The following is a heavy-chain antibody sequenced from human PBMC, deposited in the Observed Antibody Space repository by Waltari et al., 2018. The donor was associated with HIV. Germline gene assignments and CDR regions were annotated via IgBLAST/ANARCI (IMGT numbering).Heavy chain of an antibody. D-gene: IGHD6-6*01. J-gene: IGHJ4*02. CDR2: ISSSSSTI. V-gene: IGHV3-48*01. CDR1: GLTFSDSS. CDR3: ARDPVYSGSSLVYYFDY. Sequence: EVQLVESGGGLVQPGGSLRLSCAASGLTFSDSSMNWVRQAPGKGLEWVSYISSSSSTIYYADSVKCRFTISRDNAKNSLYLQMNSLRAEDTAVYYCARDPVYSGSSLVYYFDYWGQGTLVTVSS.